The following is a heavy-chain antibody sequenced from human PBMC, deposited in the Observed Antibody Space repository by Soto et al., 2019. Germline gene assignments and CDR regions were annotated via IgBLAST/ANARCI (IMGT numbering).Heavy chain of an antibody. CDR3: PSYYDSSGSPAFHI. CDR2: IYYSGST. CDR1: GGSSSSGGDY. D-gene: IGHD3-22*01. J-gene: IGHJ3*02. Sequence: SETLCLTCTVSGGSSSSGGDYWIWIRQHPGKGLEWIGYIYYSGSTYYNPSLKSLFTISVDTSKNQFSLKLSSVTAADTAVYYCPSYYDSSGSPAFHICGNATMVTV. V-gene: IGHV4-31*01.